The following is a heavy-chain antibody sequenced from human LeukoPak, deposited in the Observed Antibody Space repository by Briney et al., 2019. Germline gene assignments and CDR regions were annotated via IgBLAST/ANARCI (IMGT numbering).Heavy chain of an antibody. V-gene: IGHV4-61*02. CDR1: GGSISSGSYY. D-gene: IGHD3-9*01. CDR2: IYTSGST. Sequence: PSETLSLTCAVSGGSISSGSYYWSWIRQPAGKGLEWIGRIYTSGSTNYNPSLKSRVTISVDTSKNQFSLKLSSVTAADTAVYYCARESGKYDILTGYYGNWFDPWGQGTLVTVSS. CDR3: ARESGKYDILTGYYGNWFDP. J-gene: IGHJ5*02.